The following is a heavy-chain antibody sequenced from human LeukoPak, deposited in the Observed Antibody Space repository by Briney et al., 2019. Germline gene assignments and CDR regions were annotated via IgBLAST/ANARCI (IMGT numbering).Heavy chain of an antibody. CDR3: ARRSPYSSSRIPDY. D-gene: IGHD6-6*01. J-gene: IGHJ4*02. CDR2: IKQDGSEK. Sequence: SGGSLRLSCAASGFTFSSYWMSWVRQAPGKGLEWVANIKQDGSEKYYVDSVKGRFTISRDNAKNSLYLQMNSLRAEDTAVYYCARRSPYSSSRIPDYWGQGTLDTVSS. V-gene: IGHV3-7*01. CDR1: GFTFSSYW.